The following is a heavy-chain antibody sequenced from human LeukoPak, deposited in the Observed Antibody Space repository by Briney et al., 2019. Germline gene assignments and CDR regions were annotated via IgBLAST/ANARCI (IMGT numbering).Heavy chain of an antibody. D-gene: IGHD6-6*01. CDR2: ISYDGSNK. V-gene: IGHV3-30*01. CDR1: GFTFSSYA. CDR3: ARGSALAGFEY. J-gene: IGHJ4*02. Sequence: GGSLRLSCAASGFTFSSYAMHWVRQAPGKGLEWVAVISYDGSNKYYADSVKGRFTISRDNSKNTLYLQMNSLGAEDTAVYYCARGSALAGFEYWGQGTLVTVSS.